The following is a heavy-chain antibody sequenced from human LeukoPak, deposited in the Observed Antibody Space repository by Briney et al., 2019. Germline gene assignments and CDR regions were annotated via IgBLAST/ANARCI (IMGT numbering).Heavy chain of an antibody. V-gene: IGHV4-34*01. CDR2: INHSGGT. D-gene: IGHD5-18*01. Sequence: SETLSLTCAVYGGSFSGYYWSWIRQPPGKGLEWIGEINHSGGTNYNPSLKSRVTISVDTSKNQFSLKLSSVTAADTAVYYRARMSRGYSYGVMDVWGQGTTVTVSS. J-gene: IGHJ6*02. CDR3: ARMSRGYSYGVMDV. CDR1: GGSFSGYY.